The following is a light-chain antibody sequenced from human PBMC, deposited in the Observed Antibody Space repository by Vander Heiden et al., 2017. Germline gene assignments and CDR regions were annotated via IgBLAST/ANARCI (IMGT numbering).Light chain of an antibody. CDR2: GDN. Sequence: QSLLTHLPSSPGPPGPRVTISCSGSSSNIGTNTVNWYQQLPGTAPKLLINGDNHRPSGVPDRFSGSKSGTSASLAISGLQSEDEADYYCAAWDDSLTGSVVFGRGTKLTVL. CDR3: AAWDDSLTGSVV. J-gene: IGLJ2*01. V-gene: IGLV1-44*01. CDR1: SSNIGTNT.